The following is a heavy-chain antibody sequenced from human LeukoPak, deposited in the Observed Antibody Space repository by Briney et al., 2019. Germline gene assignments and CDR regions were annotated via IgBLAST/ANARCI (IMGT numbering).Heavy chain of an antibody. Sequence: PSETLSLTCTASGGSISSYSWSWVRQPPGKGLEWIGYIYCSGSTNYNPALKRLVTISVDTSKNQFSLKLSSVTDADTAVYYCARAEAMVNYYFDYWGQGTLVTVSS. V-gene: IGHV4-59*01. CDR2: IYCSGST. J-gene: IGHJ4*02. D-gene: IGHD5-18*01. CDR3: ARAEAMVNYYFDY. CDR1: GGSISSYS.